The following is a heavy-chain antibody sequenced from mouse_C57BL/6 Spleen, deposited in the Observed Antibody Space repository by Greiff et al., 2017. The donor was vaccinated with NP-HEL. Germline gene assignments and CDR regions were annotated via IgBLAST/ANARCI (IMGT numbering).Heavy chain of an antibody. CDR2: IDPSDSYT. V-gene: IGHV1-69*01. D-gene: IGHD3-3*01. CDR1: GYTFTSYW. Sequence: QVQLQQPGAELVMPGASVKLSCKASGYTFTSYWMHWVKQRPGQGLEWIGEIDPSDSYTNYNQKFKGKSTLTVDKSSSTAYMQLSSLTSEDSAVYYCVRQGTGFDYWGQGTPVTVSA. J-gene: IGHJ3*01. CDR3: VRQGTGFDY.